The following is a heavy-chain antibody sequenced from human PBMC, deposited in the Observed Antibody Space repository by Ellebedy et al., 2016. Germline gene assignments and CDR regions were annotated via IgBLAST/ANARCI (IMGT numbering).Heavy chain of an antibody. CDR1: GFTFSSYA. V-gene: IGHV3-23*01. CDR3: AKGTVGATLFIDY. Sequence: GESLKISXAASGFTFSSYAMSWVRQAPGKGLEWVSAISGSGGSTYYADSVKGRFTISRDNSKNTLYLQMNSLRAEDTAVYYCAKGTVGATLFIDYWGQGTLVTVSS. J-gene: IGHJ4*02. D-gene: IGHD1-26*01. CDR2: ISGSGGST.